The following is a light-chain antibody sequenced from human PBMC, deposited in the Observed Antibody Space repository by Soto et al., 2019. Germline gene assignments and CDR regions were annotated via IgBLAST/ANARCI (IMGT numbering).Light chain of an antibody. J-gene: IGKJ1*01. CDR3: HYYSAVWT. CDR1: QSVSSS. V-gene: IGKV1-5*01. Sequence: GDRVTLSCRASQSVSSSHLTWSQQKPGKAPKLLIYGAFNLQSGVPSRFSGSGSGTHFILTISSLQPDDFATYYCHYYSAVWTFGQGTKVDIK. CDR2: GAF.